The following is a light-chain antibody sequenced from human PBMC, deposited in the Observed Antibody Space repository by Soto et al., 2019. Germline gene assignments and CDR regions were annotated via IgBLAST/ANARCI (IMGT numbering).Light chain of an antibody. J-gene: IGKJ4*01. Sequence: DIPLTQSPSFLSASVGDRVTITCRASQGISSYLAWYQQKPGKAPKLLIYAASTLQSGVPSRFSGSGSGTKFTLTISSLQPEDFATYYCQQLNSYPFTFGGGTKVEIK. CDR3: QQLNSYPFT. CDR2: AAS. V-gene: IGKV1-9*01. CDR1: QGISSY.